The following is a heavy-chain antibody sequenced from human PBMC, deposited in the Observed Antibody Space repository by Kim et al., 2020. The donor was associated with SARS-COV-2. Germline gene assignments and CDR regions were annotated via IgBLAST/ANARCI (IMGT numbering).Heavy chain of an antibody. V-gene: IGHV3-30*18. D-gene: IGHD1-26*01. CDR3: AKSFSGTYFGYDY. J-gene: IGHJ4*02. CDR2: ISYDGSNK. Sequence: GGSLRLSCAASGFIFNNYGMHWVRQAPGKGLEWVAVISYDGSNKYYADSVKGRFTISRDNSKNTLYLQMNSLRIEDTAVYYCAKSFSGTYFGYDYWGQGTLVTVSS. CDR1: GFIFNNYG.